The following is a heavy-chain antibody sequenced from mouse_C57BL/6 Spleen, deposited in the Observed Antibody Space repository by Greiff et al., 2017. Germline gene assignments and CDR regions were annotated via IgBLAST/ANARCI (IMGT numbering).Heavy chain of an antibody. V-gene: IGHV1-80*01. CDR2: IYPGDGDT. CDR1: GYAFSSYW. J-gene: IGHJ2*01. CDR3: ARSKLTGTGGYYFDY. D-gene: IGHD4-1*01. Sequence: QVQLKQSGAELVKPGASVKISCKASGYAFSSYWMNWVKQRPGKGLEWIGQIYPGDGDTNYNGKFKGKATLTADKSSSTAYMQLSSLTSEDSAVYFCARSKLTGTGGYYFDYWGQGTTLTVSS.